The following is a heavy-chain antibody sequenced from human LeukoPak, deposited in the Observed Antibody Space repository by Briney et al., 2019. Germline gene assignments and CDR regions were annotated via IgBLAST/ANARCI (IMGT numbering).Heavy chain of an antibody. CDR1: NYSISTDYY. Sequence: SETLSLTCTVSNYSISTDYYWGWIRQPPGKGLEWIGTMYHSGSTYYNPSLKSRVTISVDTSKNQFSLKLSSVTPADTAVYYCARERVGATLGFDYWGQGILVTVSS. CDR2: MYHSGST. J-gene: IGHJ4*02. V-gene: IGHV4-38-2*02. CDR3: ARERVGATLGFDY. D-gene: IGHD1-26*01.